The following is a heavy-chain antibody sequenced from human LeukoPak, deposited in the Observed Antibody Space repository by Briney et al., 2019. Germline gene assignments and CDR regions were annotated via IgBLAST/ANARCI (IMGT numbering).Heavy chain of an antibody. CDR3: ARFRDDFPDY. D-gene: IGHD5-24*01. J-gene: IGHJ4*02. CDR2: IFPGDSDS. Sequence: GESLKISCKGSGYSFTSYWIGWVRQMPGKGLEWMGIIFPGDSDSRYSPSFQGQVTISVDKSISTAYLQWNSLEASDTAIYYCARFRDDFPDYWGQGTLIIVSS. V-gene: IGHV5-51*01. CDR1: GYSFTSYW.